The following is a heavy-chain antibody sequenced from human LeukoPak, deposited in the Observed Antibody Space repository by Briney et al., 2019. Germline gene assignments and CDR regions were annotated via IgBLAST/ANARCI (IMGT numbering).Heavy chain of an antibody. Sequence: PSETLSLTCTVSGDSMSNYYWSWIRQPPGKGLEWIGYIYYSGSTSYNPSLKSRVTTSEDTSKNQFSLKLSSVTAADTAVYYCARSVVLYYFDYWGQGTLVTVSS. D-gene: IGHD2-2*01. CDR3: ARSVVLYYFDY. J-gene: IGHJ4*02. V-gene: IGHV4-59*01. CDR1: GDSMSNYY. CDR2: IYYSGST.